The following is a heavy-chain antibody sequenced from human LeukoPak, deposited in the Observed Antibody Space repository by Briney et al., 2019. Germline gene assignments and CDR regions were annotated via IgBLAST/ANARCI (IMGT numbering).Heavy chain of an antibody. CDR2: IIPIFGTA. Sequence: SVNVSCKASGGTFSSYAISWVRQAPGQGLEWMGGIIPIFGTANYAQKFQGRVTITADESTSTAYMELSSLRSEDTAVYYCAREGAEQWLGSFDYWGQGTLVTVSS. CDR1: GGTFSSYA. D-gene: IGHD6-19*01. J-gene: IGHJ4*02. CDR3: AREGAEQWLGSFDY. V-gene: IGHV1-69*13.